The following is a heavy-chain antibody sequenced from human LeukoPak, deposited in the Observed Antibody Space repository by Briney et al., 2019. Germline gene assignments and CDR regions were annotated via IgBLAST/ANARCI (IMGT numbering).Heavy chain of an antibody. CDR2: INHSGST. Sequence: PSETLSLTCAVYGGSFSGYYWSWIRQPPGKGLEWIGEINHSGSTNYNPSLKSRVTISVDTSKNQFSLKLSSVTAADTAVYYCARGLERGHSSSSRQGGDAFDIWAKGQWSPSLQ. CDR1: GGSFSGYY. D-gene: IGHD6-6*01. CDR3: ARGLERGHSSSSRQGGDAFDI. V-gene: IGHV4-34*01. J-gene: IGHJ3*02.